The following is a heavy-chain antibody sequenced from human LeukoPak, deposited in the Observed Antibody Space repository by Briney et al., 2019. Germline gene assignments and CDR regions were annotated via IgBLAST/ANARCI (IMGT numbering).Heavy chain of an antibody. CDR1: GYTFTGYY. CDR2: INPNSGGT. CDR3: ARSRITIFGVVTTGFDH. J-gene: IGHJ4*02. D-gene: IGHD3-3*01. Sequence: GASVKVSCKASGYTFTGYYMHWVRQAPGQGLEWMGWINPNSGGTNYAQKFQGRVTMTRDTSISTAYMELSRLRSDDTAVYYCARSRITIFGVVTTGFDHWGQGTLVTVSS. V-gene: IGHV1-2*02.